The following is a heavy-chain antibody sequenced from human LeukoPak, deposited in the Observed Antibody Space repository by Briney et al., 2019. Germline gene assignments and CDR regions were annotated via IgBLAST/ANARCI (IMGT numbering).Heavy chain of an antibody. Sequence: PGGSLRLSCAASGFTFSSYAVSWVRQAAGKGLEWVSAISGSGASTYYADSVKGRFTISRDNSKNALYLQMNSLRAVDTALYYCATDRQERFLDHRWWFDPWGQGTLVTVSS. CDR2: ISGSGAST. D-gene: IGHD3-3*01. CDR3: ATDRQERFLDHRWWFDP. CDR1: GFTFSSYA. J-gene: IGHJ5*02. V-gene: IGHV3-23*01.